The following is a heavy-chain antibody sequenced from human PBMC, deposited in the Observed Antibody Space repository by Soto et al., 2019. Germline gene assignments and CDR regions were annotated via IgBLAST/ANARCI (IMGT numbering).Heavy chain of an antibody. CDR2: IWAHGTDQ. D-gene: IGHD1-1*01. J-gene: IGHJ4*02. CDR1: GYSITNNG. Sequence: GGSLRLSCASCGYSITNNGMHGARQAPGKGLEWVALIWAHGTDQYYADSVKGRFTVSRDTATNTVYLQMNSLRAEDTARYYCGKDIRSGSIDYWGQGTLVTVSS. CDR3: GKDIRSGSIDY. V-gene: IGHV3-33*06.